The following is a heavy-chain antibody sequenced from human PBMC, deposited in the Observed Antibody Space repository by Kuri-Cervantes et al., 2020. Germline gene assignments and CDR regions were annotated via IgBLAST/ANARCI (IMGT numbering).Heavy chain of an antibody. J-gene: IGHJ6*03. CDR1: GFTFSSYD. CDR2: IGTAGDT. V-gene: IGHV3-13*01. Sequence: GGSLRLSCAASGFTFSSYDMHWVRQATGKGLEWVSAIGTAGDTYYPGSVKGRFTISRENAKNSLYLQMNSLRAGDTAVYYCARARGYCSGGSCATPGDYYYYYMDVWGKGTTVTVSS. D-gene: IGHD2-15*01. CDR3: ARARGYCSGGSCATPGDYYYYYMDV.